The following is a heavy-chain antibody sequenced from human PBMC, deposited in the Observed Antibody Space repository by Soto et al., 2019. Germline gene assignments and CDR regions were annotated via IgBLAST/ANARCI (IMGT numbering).Heavy chain of an antibody. Sequence: SSETLSLTCTVSGGSISSGDYYWSWIRQPPGQGLEWIGYIYYSGSTYYNPSLKSRVTISVDTSKNQFSLKLSSVTAADTAVYYCARQARPARSSGYYHTDYWGQGTLVTVSS. CDR2: IYYSGST. D-gene: IGHD3-22*01. V-gene: IGHV4-30-4*01. CDR3: ARQARPARSSGYYHTDY. J-gene: IGHJ4*02. CDR1: GGSISSGDYY.